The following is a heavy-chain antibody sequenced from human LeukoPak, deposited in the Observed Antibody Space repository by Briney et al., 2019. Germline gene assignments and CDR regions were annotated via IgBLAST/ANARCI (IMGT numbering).Heavy chain of an antibody. CDR1: GGSISSYY. CDR2: IYASGST. J-gene: IGHJ4*02. CDR3: AGSSGYDFNFDH. V-gene: IGHV4-4*07. Sequence: PSETLSLTCTVSGGSISSYYWSWIRQPAGKGLEWIGRIYASGSTSYNPSLKSRVTMSVDTSKNQFSLKVSSVTAADTAVYYRAGSSGYDFNFDHWGQGTLVTVSS. D-gene: IGHD5-12*01.